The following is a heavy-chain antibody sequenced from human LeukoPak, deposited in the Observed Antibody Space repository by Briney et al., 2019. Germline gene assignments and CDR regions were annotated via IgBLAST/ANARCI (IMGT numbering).Heavy chain of an antibody. Sequence: PGGSLRLSCAASGFTFSVYSMHWVRQAPGKGPVWVSRINANGSSTYYADFVKGRFTISRDNAKNTLYLQMNSLRAEDTAVYYCVRDLKYDKACPGGWGQGTLVTVSS. J-gene: IGHJ4*02. D-gene: IGHD3-9*01. CDR1: GFTFSVYS. CDR3: VRDLKYDKACPGG. V-gene: IGHV3-74*01. CDR2: INANGSST.